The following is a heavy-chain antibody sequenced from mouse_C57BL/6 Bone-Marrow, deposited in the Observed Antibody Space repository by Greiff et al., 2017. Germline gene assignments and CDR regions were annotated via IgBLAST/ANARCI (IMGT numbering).Heavy chain of an antibody. CDR3: ARGVNWVFDY. CDR2: INPGSGGT. V-gene: IGHV1-77*01. CDR1: GYTFTDYY. J-gene: IGHJ2*01. D-gene: IGHD4-1*01. Sequence: QVQLKESGPELVKPGASVKISCKASGYTFTDYYINWVKQRPGQGLEWIGWINPGSGGTNYNEKFKGKATLTADKSSSTAYMQLSSLTSEDSAVYFCARGVNWVFDYWGQGTTLTVSS.